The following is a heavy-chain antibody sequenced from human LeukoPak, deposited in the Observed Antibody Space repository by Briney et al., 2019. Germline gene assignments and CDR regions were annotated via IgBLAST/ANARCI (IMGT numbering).Heavy chain of an antibody. CDR3: AREYYYDSSGYYYFDY. D-gene: IGHD3-22*01. CDR1: GGSFSGYY. CDR2: INHSGST. V-gene: IGHV4-34*01. Sequence: PSETLSLTCAVYGGSFSGYYWSWIRQPPGKGLEWIGEINHSGSTNYNPFLKSRVTISVDTSKNQFSLKLSSVTAADTAVYYCAREYYYDSSGYYYFDYWGQGTLVTVSS. J-gene: IGHJ4*02.